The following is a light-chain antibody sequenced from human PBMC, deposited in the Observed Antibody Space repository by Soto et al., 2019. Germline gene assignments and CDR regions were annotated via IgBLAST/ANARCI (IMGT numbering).Light chain of an antibody. CDR1: QSILYSSNNKNL. Sequence: DIVMTQSPEYLAVSLGERATINCRSSQSILYSSNNKNLIAWYQQKPGQPPKLLIYWASTRQSGVPDRFSGSGSGRDFTLTISSRQAEDVAVYYCQQYYSPPRYTFGQGTRLGIK. CDR2: WAS. CDR3: QQYYSPPRYT. V-gene: IGKV4-1*01. J-gene: IGKJ2*01.